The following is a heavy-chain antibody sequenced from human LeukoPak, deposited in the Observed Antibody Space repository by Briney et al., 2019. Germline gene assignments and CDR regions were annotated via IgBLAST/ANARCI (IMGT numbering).Heavy chain of an antibody. CDR1: GFPFSTYC. Sequence: GGSLRLSCSASGFPFSTYCMSWFRQAPGKGLEWVANIKQDGSEKYYVDSVKGRFTISRDNAKNSLYLQMNSLRGEDTAVYYCSMFSLLFPPHYFDYWGQGTLVTVSS. V-gene: IGHV3-7*01. CDR3: SMFSLLFPPHYFDY. D-gene: IGHD2-21*01. CDR2: IKQDGSEK. J-gene: IGHJ4*02.